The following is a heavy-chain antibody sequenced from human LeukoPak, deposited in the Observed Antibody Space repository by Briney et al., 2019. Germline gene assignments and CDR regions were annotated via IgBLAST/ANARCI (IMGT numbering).Heavy chain of an antibody. J-gene: IGHJ4*02. V-gene: IGHV4-30-4*01. D-gene: IGHD3-10*01. CDR1: GGSISSGDYY. CDR3: ARALLWFGELSVTFDY. Sequence: SQTLSLTCTVSGGSISSGDYYWSWIRQPPGKGLEGIGYIYYSGSTYYNPSLKSRVTISVDTSKNQFSLKLSSVTAADTAVYYCARALLWFGELSVTFDYWGQGTLVTVSS. CDR2: IYYSGST.